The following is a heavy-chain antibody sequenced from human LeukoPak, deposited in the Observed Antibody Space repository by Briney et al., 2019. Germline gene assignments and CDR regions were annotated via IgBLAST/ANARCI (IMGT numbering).Heavy chain of an antibody. CDR3: ATSPCSGGTCYSGYFDL. CDR2: ISGSGIST. V-gene: IGHV3-23*01. Sequence: GGSLRLSCAASGFAFSSYAMNWVRQAPGKGLEWVSIISGSGISTYCADSVKGRFTISRDSSRNTLYLQMNSLRAEDTAIYYCATSPCSGGTCYSGYFDLWGQGTLVTVSS. D-gene: IGHD2-15*01. CDR1: GFAFSSYA. J-gene: IGHJ4*02.